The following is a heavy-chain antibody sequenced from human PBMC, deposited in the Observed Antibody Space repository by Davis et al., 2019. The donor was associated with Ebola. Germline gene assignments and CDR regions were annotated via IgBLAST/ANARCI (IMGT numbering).Heavy chain of an antibody. D-gene: IGHD5-24*01. J-gene: IGHJ6*04. CDR1: GGSISSSSFY. Sequence: PSETLSLTCAVSGGSISSSSFYWGWIRQPPGKGLEWIGEIHPSGSTHYNPSLSSRVTISPDTSKNQFSLNLYSVTAADTAVYFCSRGIDAYKIGNVWGKGTTVTVSS. V-gene: IGHV4-39*07. CDR3: SRGIDAYKIGNV. CDR2: IHPSGST.